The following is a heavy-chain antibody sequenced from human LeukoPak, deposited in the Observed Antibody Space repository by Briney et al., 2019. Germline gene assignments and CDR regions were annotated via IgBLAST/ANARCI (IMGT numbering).Heavy chain of an antibody. J-gene: IGHJ4*02. D-gene: IGHD2-15*01. CDR3: AREDGYCSGGNCYSYFDS. CDR1: GFTFSSYW. Sequence: GGSLRLSCAASGFTFSSYWMNWVRQAPGKGLEWVAYIKKTGSETYYVDSVKGRFTITRDNTRNSLFLQMYSLRAEDTAVYFCAREDGYCSGGNCYSYFDSWGQGTLVTVSS. V-gene: IGHV3-7*01. CDR2: IKKTGSET.